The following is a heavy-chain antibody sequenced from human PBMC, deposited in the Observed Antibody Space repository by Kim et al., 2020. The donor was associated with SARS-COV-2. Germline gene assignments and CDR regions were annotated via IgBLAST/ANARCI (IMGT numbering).Heavy chain of an antibody. CDR3: AALGGSWENYHIDV. CDR2: ISGSGGST. V-gene: IGHV3-23*01. Sequence: GGSLRLSCAVSGFTFSSYAMSWVRQAPGKGLEWVSTISGSGGSTFYADSVKGRFTISRDNSKNALFLQLNSLRAEDRAVYYCAALGGSWENYHIDVWGHGTTVTVSS. J-gene: IGHJ6*02. CDR1: GFTFSSYA. D-gene: IGHD1-26*01.